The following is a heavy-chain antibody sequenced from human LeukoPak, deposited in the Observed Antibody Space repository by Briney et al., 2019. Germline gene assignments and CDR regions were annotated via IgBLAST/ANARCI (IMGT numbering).Heavy chain of an antibody. CDR2: ISYDRSLK. CDR1: GFTFSSYA. J-gene: IGHJ4*02. CDR3: ARDPTAVANWPQSYLYY. Sequence: ETSLSPSCAVSGFTFSSYAMHWVRQAPSKGLEWVAVISYDRSLKYYADSVRGRFPISSDNSKNTLYLQMNSLRVEDTAVYYCARDPTAVANWPQSYLYYWGEEILGTVSS. D-gene: IGHD4-23*01. V-gene: IGHV3-30*04.